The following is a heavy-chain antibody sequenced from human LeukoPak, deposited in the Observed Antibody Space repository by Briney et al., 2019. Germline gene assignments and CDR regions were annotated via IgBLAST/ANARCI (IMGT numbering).Heavy chain of an antibody. J-gene: IGHJ5*02. CDR1: GGSISSYY. V-gene: IGHV4-4*07. CDR2: IYTSGST. Sequence: PSETLSLTCTVSGGSISSYYWSWIRQPAGKGLEWIGRIYTSGSTNYNPSLKSRVTMSVDTSKNQFSLKLSSVTAADTAVYYCARDQLYGSSRWFDPWGQGTLVTASS. D-gene: IGHD6-19*01. CDR3: ARDQLYGSSRWFDP.